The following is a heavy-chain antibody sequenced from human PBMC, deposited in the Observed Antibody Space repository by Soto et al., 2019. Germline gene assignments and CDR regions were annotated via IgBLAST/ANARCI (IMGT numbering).Heavy chain of an antibody. V-gene: IGHV1-46*01. CDR2: INPSGGST. CDR3: ARAITMVRGVILPSLGY. D-gene: IGHD3-10*01. J-gene: IGHJ4*02. CDR1: GYTFTSYY. Sequence: ASVKVSCKASGYTFTSYYMHWVRQAPGQGLEWMGIINPSGGSTSYAQKFQGRVTMTRDTSTSTVYMELSSLRSEDTAVYYCARAITMVRGVILPSLGYWGQGTTVTVSS.